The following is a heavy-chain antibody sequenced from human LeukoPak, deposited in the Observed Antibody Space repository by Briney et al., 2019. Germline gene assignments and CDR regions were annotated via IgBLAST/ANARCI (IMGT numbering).Heavy chain of an antibody. CDR3: ARGVGYSYVSGFDY. CDR2: IIPIFGTA. CDR1: GGTFSSYA. Sequence: SVKVSCKAAGGTFSSYAISWVRQAPGQGLEWTGGIIPIFGTANYAQKFQGRVTINTDEYTSPAYMELSSLRSEDTAVYYCARGVGYSYVSGFDYWGQGTLVTVSS. J-gene: IGHJ4*02. D-gene: IGHD5-18*01. V-gene: IGHV1-69*05.